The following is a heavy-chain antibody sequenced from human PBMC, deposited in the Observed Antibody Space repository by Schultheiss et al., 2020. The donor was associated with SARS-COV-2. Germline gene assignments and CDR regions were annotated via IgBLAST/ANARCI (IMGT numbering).Heavy chain of an antibody. J-gene: IGHJ6*02. V-gene: IGHV3-23*01. Sequence: GGSLRLSCAASGFTFTSYAMSWVRQAPGKGLEWVSAISGSGGSTYYADSVKGRFTISRDNSKNTLYLQMNSQRAEDTAVYYCAKGDIVRLYYYYGMDVWGQGTTVTVSS. CDR3: AKGDIVRLYYYYGMDV. D-gene: IGHD2-15*01. CDR1: GFTFTSYA. CDR2: ISGSGGST.